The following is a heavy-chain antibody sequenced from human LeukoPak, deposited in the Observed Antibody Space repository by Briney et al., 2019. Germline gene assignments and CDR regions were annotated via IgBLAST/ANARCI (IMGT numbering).Heavy chain of an antibody. J-gene: IGHJ4*02. V-gene: IGHV4-39*01. CDR1: GGSISSSSYY. CDR3: ARPDRGYSYGPPFDY. Sequence: SETLSLTCTVSGGSISSSSYYWGWIRQPPGKGLEWIGSIYYSGSTYYNPSLKSRVTISVDTSKNQFSLKLSSVTSADTAVYYCARPDRGYSYGPPFDYWGQGTLVTVSS. D-gene: IGHD5-18*01. CDR2: IYYSGST.